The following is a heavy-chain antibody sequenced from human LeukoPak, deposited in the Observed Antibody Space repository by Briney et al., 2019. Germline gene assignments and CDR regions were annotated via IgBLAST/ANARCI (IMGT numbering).Heavy chain of an antibody. J-gene: IGHJ3*02. CDR1: GSSFTSYW. CDR2: IYPGDSDT. V-gene: IGHV5-51*01. Sequence: GASLKISCKGSGSSFTSYWIGWVRQMPGKGLEGMGIIYPGDSDTRYSPSFQGQVTISADKSISTAYLQWSSLKASDTAMYYCAAHIAVAANDAFDIWGQGTMVTVSS. CDR3: AAHIAVAANDAFDI. D-gene: IGHD6-19*01.